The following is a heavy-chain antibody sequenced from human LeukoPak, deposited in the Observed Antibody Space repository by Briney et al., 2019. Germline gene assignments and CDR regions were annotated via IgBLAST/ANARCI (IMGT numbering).Heavy chain of an antibody. CDR3: ARGFGGWYGDYYYHYMDV. D-gene: IGHD6-19*01. Sequence: SETLSLTCTVSGGSISSNYWSWIRQPPGKGLEWIGYIYYSGSTNYNPSLKSRVTISVDTSKSQFSLKLSSVTSADTAVYYCARGFGGWYGDYYYHYMDVWGKGTTVAVSS. CDR2: IYYSGST. CDR1: GGSISSNY. V-gene: IGHV4-59*01. J-gene: IGHJ6*03.